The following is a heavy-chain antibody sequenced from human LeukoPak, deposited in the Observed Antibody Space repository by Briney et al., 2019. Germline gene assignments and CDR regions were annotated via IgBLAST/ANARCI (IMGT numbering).Heavy chain of an antibody. D-gene: IGHD1-26*01. CDR1: GFTFSRYW. V-gene: IGHV3-74*01. CDR2: INSDGSSI. CDR3: ARSRYSGSYADC. J-gene: IGHJ4*02. Sequence: GGSLRLSCAASGFTFSRYWMHWVRQAPGKGPVWVSRINSDGSSIGYADSVKGRFTISRDDAKNTLYPQMNSLRAEDTAVYYCARSRYSGSYADCWGQGTLVTVSS.